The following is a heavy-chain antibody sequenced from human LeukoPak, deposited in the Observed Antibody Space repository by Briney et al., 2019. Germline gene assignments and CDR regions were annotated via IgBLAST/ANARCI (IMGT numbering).Heavy chain of an antibody. CDR3: ARATPEWLGYHNYYYGMDV. J-gene: IGHJ6*02. Sequence: SETLSLTWAVYGGSFSGYYWSWIRQPPGKGLEWIGEINHSGSTNYNPSLKSRVTISVDTSKNQFSLKLSSVTAADTAVYYCARATPEWLGYHNYYYGMDVWGQGTTVTVSS. V-gene: IGHV4-34*01. D-gene: IGHD3-3*01. CDR1: GGSFSGYY. CDR2: INHSGST.